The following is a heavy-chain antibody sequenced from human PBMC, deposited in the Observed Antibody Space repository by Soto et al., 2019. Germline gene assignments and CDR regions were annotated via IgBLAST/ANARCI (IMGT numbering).Heavy chain of an antibody. CDR1: GGSISSYY. Sequence: SETLSLTCTVSGGSISSYYWSWIRQPPGKGLEWIGYIYYSGSTNYNPSLKSRVTISVDTSKNQFSLKLSSVTAADTAVYYCARYIVAPYYYYGMDVWGQGTTVTSP. V-gene: IGHV4-59*01. CDR2: IYYSGST. CDR3: ARYIVAPYYYYGMDV. D-gene: IGHD5-12*01. J-gene: IGHJ6*02.